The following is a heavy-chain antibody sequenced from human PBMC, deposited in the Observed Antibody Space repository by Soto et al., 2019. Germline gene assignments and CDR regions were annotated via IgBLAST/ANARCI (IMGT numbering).Heavy chain of an antibody. CDR1: DGTFSSYA. Sequence: GAYVKVSCRASDGTFSSYAISWVRLAPGQGLEWMGGMIRICGTANSAQKFQGRVTNTADESTSTAYMELSSLRSDDTAVYYCARVQVGWGDRRYYDSSGYYYYYGMDVWGQGTTVTVSS. CDR3: ARVQVGWGDRRYYDSSGYYYYYGMDV. CDR2: MIRICGTA. V-gene: IGHV1-69*01. J-gene: IGHJ6*02. D-gene: IGHD3-22*01.